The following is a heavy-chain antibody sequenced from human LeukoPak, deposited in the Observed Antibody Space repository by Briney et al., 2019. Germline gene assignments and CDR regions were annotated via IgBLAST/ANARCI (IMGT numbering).Heavy chain of an antibody. D-gene: IGHD6-19*01. V-gene: IGHV3-23*01. CDR2: ISGSGDNT. Sequence: SGGSLRLSCAASRFTFSNYAMTWVRQAPGEGLEWVSAISGSGDNTYYADSVKGRFTISRDNSKNTLYLQMNSLRAEDTAVYYCAKRRTIAVASPWDYWGQGTLVTVSS. CDR3: AKRRTIAVASPWDY. CDR1: RFTFSNYA. J-gene: IGHJ4*02.